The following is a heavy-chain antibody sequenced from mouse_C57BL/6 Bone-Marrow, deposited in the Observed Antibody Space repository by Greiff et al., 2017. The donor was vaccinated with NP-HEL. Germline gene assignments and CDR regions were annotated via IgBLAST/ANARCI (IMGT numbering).Heavy chain of an antibody. CDR1: GYTFTSYW. CDR3: ARRLLRYHYAMDY. D-gene: IGHD1-1*01. CDR2: IDPSDSYT. J-gene: IGHJ4*01. V-gene: IGHV1-59*01. Sequence: QVQLQQPGAELVRPGTSVKLSCKASGYTFTSYWMHWVKQRPGQGLEWIGVIDPSDSYTNYNQKFKGKATLTVDTSSSTAYMQLSSLTSEDSAVYDCARRLLRYHYAMDYWGQGTSVTVSS.